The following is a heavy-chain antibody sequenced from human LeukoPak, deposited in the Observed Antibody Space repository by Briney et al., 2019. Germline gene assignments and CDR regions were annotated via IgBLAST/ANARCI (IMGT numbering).Heavy chain of an antibody. CDR2: INHSGST. V-gene: IGHV4-34*01. CDR1: GGSLSGYY. J-gene: IGHJ4*02. Sequence: SETLSLTCAVYGGSLSGYYWSWVRQPPGKGREWIGEINHSGSTNYNTSLKSRVTISVDTSKSQFSRKLSSVTAADTAVYYCARTTTVFAVDYWGQRTLFTVSS. D-gene: IGHD1-1*01. CDR3: ARTTTVFAVDY.